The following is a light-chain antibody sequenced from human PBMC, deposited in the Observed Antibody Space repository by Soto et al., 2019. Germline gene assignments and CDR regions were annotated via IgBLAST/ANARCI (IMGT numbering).Light chain of an antibody. V-gene: IGKV3-11*01. CDR3: HQRSNWPRT. J-gene: IGKJ4*01. CDR2: DAS. Sequence: EIVLTQSPATLSLFPGERATLSCRASQSVRNYLAWYQQKPGQAPRLLISDASNKATGIPDRFSGSGSGTDFTLTISSLEAEDSAVDYCHQRSNWPRTFGGGSKVEIK. CDR1: QSVRNY.